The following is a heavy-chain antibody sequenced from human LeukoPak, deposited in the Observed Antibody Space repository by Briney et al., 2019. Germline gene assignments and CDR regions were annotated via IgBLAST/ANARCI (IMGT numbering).Heavy chain of an antibody. CDR1: GFTFSDYW. CDR2: IKEDGSDK. Sequence: PGGSLRLSCAVSGFTFSDYWMTWVRQAPGRGLEWVANIKEDGSDKQYVDSVQGRFTFSRDNAMNSLFLQMNSLRAEDTAVYYCARDVHGGAFDYWGQGTLVTVSS. D-gene: IGHD4-23*01. J-gene: IGHJ4*02. V-gene: IGHV3-7*01. CDR3: ARDVHGGAFDY.